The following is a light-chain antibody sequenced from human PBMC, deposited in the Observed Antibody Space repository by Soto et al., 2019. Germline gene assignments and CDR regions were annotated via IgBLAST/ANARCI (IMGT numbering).Light chain of an antibody. CDR2: GAS. V-gene: IGKV1-5*03. CDR3: QQYCGSRS. Sequence: IQLTQSPSTLSGSVGDRVTISCRASQGFSTWLAWYQQRPSQAPRLLIYGASNRDSGVPARFSASGSVRDFTLTISRLQPEDSATYYCQQYCGSRSFGQGTKVDIK. CDR1: QGFSTW. J-gene: IGKJ1*01.